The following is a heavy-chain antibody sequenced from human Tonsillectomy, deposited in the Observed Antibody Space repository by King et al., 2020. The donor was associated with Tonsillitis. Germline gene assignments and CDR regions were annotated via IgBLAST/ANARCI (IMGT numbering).Heavy chain of an antibody. CDR1: GGSFRDYY. CDR2: INHSGSA. D-gene: IGHD1-14*01. V-gene: IGHV4-34*01. Sequence: VQLQQWGAGLLKPSETLSLTCAVYGGSFRDYYWSWIRQPPGEGLEWIGEINHSGSANYNPSLKSQFTMSVDTSKNQFSLNLTSVTAADTAVYYCARHTGVYYYYMDVWGNGTTVTVSS. J-gene: IGHJ6*03. CDR3: ARHTGVYYYYMDV.